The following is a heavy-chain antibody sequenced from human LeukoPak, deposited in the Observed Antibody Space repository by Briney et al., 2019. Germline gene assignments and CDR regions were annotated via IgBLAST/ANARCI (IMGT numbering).Heavy chain of an antibody. CDR2: IIPIFGTA. J-gene: IGHJ4*02. D-gene: IGHD3-22*01. V-gene: IGHV1-69*06. CDR3: ARSTKTYYYDSSGSYFDY. CDR1: GGTFSSYA. Sequence: GASVKVSCKASGGTFSSYAISWVRQAPGQGLEWMGGIIPIFGTANYAQKFQGRVTITADKSTSTAYMELSSLRSEDTAVYYCARSTKTYYYDSSGSYFDYWGQGTLVTVSS.